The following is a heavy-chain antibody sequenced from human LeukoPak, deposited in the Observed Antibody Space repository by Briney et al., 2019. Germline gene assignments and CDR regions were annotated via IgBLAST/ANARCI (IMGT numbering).Heavy chain of an antibody. Sequence: SETLSLTCTVSGGSISSYYWSWIRQPAGKGLEWIGRIYTSGSTNYNPSLKSRVTMSVDTSKNQFSLKLSSVTAADTAVYHCAASSRAEPAYYYYMDVWGKGTTVTVSS. D-gene: IGHD6-6*01. CDR2: IYTSGST. CDR1: GGSISSYY. J-gene: IGHJ6*03. V-gene: IGHV4-4*07. CDR3: AASSRAEPAYYYYMDV.